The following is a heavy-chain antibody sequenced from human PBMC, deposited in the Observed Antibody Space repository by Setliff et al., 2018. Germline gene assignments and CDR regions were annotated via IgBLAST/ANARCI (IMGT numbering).Heavy chain of an antibody. CDR1: GFTFSSYA. D-gene: IGHD6-13*01. Sequence: GGSLRLSCAASGFTFSSYAMHWVRQAPGKGLEWVAVISYDGSNKYYADSVKGRFTISRDNSKNTLYLQMNSLRAEDTAVYYCAKDKGREGIAAAGLGYWGQGTLVTVSS. CDR2: ISYDGSNK. J-gene: IGHJ4*02. V-gene: IGHV3-30-3*01. CDR3: AKDKGREGIAAAGLGY.